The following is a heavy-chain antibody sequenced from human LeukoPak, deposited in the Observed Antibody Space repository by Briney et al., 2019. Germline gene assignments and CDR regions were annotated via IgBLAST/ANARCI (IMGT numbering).Heavy chain of an antibody. D-gene: IGHD5-12*01. J-gene: IGHJ4*02. V-gene: IGHV4-39*01. CDR1: GGSVSSSSSY. CDR3: AKASGYDFDY. Sequence: PSETLSLTCTVSGGSVSSSSSYWGWIRQPPGKGLEWIGTIYYTGSTYYNPSLKSRVTISVDTSKKQFSLRLSSVTATDTAVYYCAKASGYDFDYWGQGTLVTVSS. CDR2: IYYTGST.